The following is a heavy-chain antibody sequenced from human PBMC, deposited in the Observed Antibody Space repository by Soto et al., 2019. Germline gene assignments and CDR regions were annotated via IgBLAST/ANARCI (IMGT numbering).Heavy chain of an antibody. J-gene: IGHJ4*02. CDR3: ARSRAPHLTKYYFDY. CDR2: INHSGST. Sequence: QVQLQQWGAGLLKPSETLSLTCAVYGGSFSGYYWSWIRQPPGKGLEWIGEINHSGSTNYNPSLKSRVTISVDTSKNHFSLKLSSVTAADTAVYYCARSRAPHLTKYYFDYWGQGTLVTVSS. D-gene: IGHD4-4*01. V-gene: IGHV4-34*01. CDR1: GGSFSGYY.